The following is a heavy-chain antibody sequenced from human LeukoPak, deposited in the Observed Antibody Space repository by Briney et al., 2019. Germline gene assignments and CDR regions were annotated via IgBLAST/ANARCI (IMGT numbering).Heavy chain of an antibody. CDR1: TFPFSTYW. CDR2: IKQDGSEK. CDR3: ARGSGQWLDR. V-gene: IGHV3-7*01. Sequence: GGFLRLSCAASTFPFSTYWMSWVRQAPGKGLEWVANIKQDGSEKYSVDSVKGRFTISRDNAKNSLYLQMNSLRAEDTAVYYCARGSGQWLDRWGQGTLVTVSS. J-gene: IGHJ4*02. D-gene: IGHD6-19*01.